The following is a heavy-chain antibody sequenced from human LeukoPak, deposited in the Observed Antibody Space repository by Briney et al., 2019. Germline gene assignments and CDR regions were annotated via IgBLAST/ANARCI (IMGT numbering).Heavy chain of an antibody. Sequence: GGSLRLSCAASGFSFRDYWMHWVRRGPGKGLVWVSRINGDGSSTSYADFPKGRFTISRDNAKNTLYLQMNSLRVEDTAIYYCARGAHSSSSFEDYWGQGTLVTVAS. CDR1: GFSFRDYW. CDR3: ARGAHSSSSFEDY. CDR2: INGDGSST. J-gene: IGHJ4*02. D-gene: IGHD6-6*01. V-gene: IGHV3-74*01.